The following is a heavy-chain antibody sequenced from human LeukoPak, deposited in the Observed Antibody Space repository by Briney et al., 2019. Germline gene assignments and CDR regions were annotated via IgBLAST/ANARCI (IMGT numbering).Heavy chain of an antibody. CDR1: GASISDYY. CDR3: ARVVRGATGSDY. J-gene: IGHJ4*02. V-gene: IGHV4-59*01. D-gene: IGHD1-26*01. CDR2: IYYSGST. Sequence: KPSETLSLTCTVSGASISDYYWSWIRQPPGKGLEWIGYIYYSGSTNYNPSLKGRVTLSVDTSKNQFSLKLSSVTAADTAVYYCARVVRGATGSDYWGQGILVIVSS.